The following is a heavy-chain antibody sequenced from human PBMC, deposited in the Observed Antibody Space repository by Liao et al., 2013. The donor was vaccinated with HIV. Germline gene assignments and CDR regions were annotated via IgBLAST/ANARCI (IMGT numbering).Heavy chain of an antibody. D-gene: IGHD6-13*01. CDR3: ARAIAAAGNMDV. J-gene: IGHJ6*03. V-gene: IGHV4-39*07. CDR2: INHSGST. CDR1: GGSISSGSYY. Sequence: QVQLQESGPGLAKPSQTLSLTCTVSGGSISSGSYYWSWIRQPPGKGLEWIGEINHSGSTNYNPSLKSRVTISVDTSKNQFSLKLSSVTAADTAAYYCARAIAAAGNMDVWGKGTTVTVSS.